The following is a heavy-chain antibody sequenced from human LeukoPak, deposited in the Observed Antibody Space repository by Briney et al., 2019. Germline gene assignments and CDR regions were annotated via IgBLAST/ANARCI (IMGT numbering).Heavy chain of an antibody. CDR1: GGSFSGYY. CDR2: INHSGST. Sequence: SETLSLTCAVYGGSFSGYYWSWIRQPPGKGLEWIGEINHSGSTNYNPSLKSRVAISVDTSKNQFSLKLSSVTAADTAVYYCARGITAADYYGSGSTTPSHFDYWGQGTLVTVSS. CDR3: ARGITAADYYGSGSTTPSHFDY. D-gene: IGHD3-10*01. V-gene: IGHV4-34*01. J-gene: IGHJ4*02.